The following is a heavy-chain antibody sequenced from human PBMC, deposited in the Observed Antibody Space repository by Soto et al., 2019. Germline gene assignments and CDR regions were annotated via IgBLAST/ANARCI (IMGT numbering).Heavy chain of an antibody. Sequence: QVQLVQSGAEVRKPGSSVKVSCEASGGIFNNYVISWLRQAPGQGLEWMGGIIPNYEAANYAQKFRGRLTITADKATNTAYMELNSLRPEDTATYYCARYWNAGTLYGAFDIWGQGTTVIVS. CDR3: ARYWNAGTLYGAFDI. CDR2: IIPNYEAA. V-gene: IGHV1-69*06. D-gene: IGHD4-17*01. J-gene: IGHJ3*02. CDR1: GGIFNNYV.